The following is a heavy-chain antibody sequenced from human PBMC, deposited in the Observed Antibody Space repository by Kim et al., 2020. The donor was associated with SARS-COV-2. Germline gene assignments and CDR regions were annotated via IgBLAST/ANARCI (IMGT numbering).Heavy chain of an antibody. V-gene: IGHV1-46*01. D-gene: IGHD3-22*01. CDR2: INPSGGST. Sequence: ASVKVSCKASGYTFTSYYMHWVRQAPGQGLEWMGIINPSGGSTSYAQKFQGRVTMTRDTSTSTVYMELSSLRSEDTAVYYCARDGSVVITMQYYYYGMDVWGQGTTVTVSS. J-gene: IGHJ6*02. CDR1: GYTFTSYY. CDR3: ARDGSVVITMQYYYYGMDV.